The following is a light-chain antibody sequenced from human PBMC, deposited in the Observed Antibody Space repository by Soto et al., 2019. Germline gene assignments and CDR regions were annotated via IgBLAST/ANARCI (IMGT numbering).Light chain of an antibody. Sequence: ETGMTQSPGTLSVSPGERATLSCRASQSVTSNLVWYQQKVGQAPRLVIYGASTRATGIPARFSGSGSGTEFTLTISSLQSEDFAVYYCQQYNNWPRTFGQGTKVEIK. CDR1: QSVTSN. V-gene: IGKV3-15*01. CDR3: QQYNNWPRT. J-gene: IGKJ1*01. CDR2: GAS.